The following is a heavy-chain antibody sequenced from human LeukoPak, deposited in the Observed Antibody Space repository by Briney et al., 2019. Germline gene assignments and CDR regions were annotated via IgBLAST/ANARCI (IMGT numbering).Heavy chain of an antibody. CDR3: ARDLRWNYSYQSFDI. CDR1: VYTFTAHH. J-gene: IGHJ3*02. D-gene: IGHD3-10*01. V-gene: IGHV1-2*02. CDR2: INPNSGGT. Sequence: GTSVTVSFLTSVYTFTAHHMHGVRQAPGQGLEWMGWINPNSGGTNYAQTFQGRVSMTRDTSTNTAYMELSRLTSDDTAVYYCARDLRWNYSYQSFDIWGQGTMFTVSS.